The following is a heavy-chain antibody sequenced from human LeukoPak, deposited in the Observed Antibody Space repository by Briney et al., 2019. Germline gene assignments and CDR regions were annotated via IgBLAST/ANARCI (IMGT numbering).Heavy chain of an antibody. D-gene: IGHD3-3*01. J-gene: IGHJ6*03. CDR3: AKGHDFWNSYYYYMDV. CDR2: ISGGATIT. CDR1: GFTFTSSA. V-gene: IGHV3-23*01. Sequence: GGSLRLSCAASGFTFTSSAMSWVRQAPGKGLEWVSSISGGATITYYADSVKGRFTISRDNSKNTLYLQINSLRAEDTAVYYCAKGHDFWNSYYYYMDVWGKGTTVTVSS.